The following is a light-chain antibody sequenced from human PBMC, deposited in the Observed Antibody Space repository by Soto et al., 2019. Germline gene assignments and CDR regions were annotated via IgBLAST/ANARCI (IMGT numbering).Light chain of an antibody. CDR3: QQYNSYSWT. V-gene: IGKV1-5*01. J-gene: IGKJ1*01. Sequence: DIQMTQSPSTLSASVGDRVTITCRASQSISSWLAWYQPKPGKAPKLLIYDASSLESGVPSRFSGSGSGTEFTLTISSLQPDDFATYYCQQYNSYSWTFGQGTKV. CDR1: QSISSW. CDR2: DAS.